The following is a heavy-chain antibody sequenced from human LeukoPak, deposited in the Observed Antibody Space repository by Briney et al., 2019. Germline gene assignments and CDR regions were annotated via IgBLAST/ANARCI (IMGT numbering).Heavy chain of an antibody. CDR1: GGSISSGGYS. Sequence: SETLSLTCAVSGGSISSGGYSWSWIRQPPGKGLEWIGYIYHSGSTYYNPSLKSRVTISVDTSKNQFSLKLSSVTAADTAVYYCARLSTGADPGIAAAGIRLAFDIWGQGTMVTVSS. J-gene: IGHJ3*02. D-gene: IGHD6-13*01. CDR3: ARLSTGADPGIAAAGIRLAFDI. CDR2: IYHSGST. V-gene: IGHV4-30-2*03.